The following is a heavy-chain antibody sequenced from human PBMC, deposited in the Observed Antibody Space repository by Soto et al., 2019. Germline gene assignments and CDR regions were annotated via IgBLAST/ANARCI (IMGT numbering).Heavy chain of an antibody. CDR2: IYWDDDK. CDR1: GFSLSTSGVG. D-gene: IGHD2-15*01. V-gene: IGHV2-5*02. CDR3: AHRPSYCSGYSCYSGFDY. J-gene: IGHJ4*02. Sequence: QITLKESGTTLVKPTQTLTLTCTFSGFSLSTSGVGVGWIRQPPGKALEWLALIYWDDDKRYSPSLKSRLTITKDTSKNQVVLTMTNMDPVDTATYYCAHRPSYCSGYSCYSGFDYWGQGTLVTVSS.